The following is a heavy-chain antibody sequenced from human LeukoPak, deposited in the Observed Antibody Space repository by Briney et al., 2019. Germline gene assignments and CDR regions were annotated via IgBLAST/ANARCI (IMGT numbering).Heavy chain of an antibody. Sequence: GGSLRLSCAASGFTFSNAWMSWVRQAPGKGLEWVGRIKSKTDGGTTDYAAPVKGRFTISRDDSKNTLYLQMNSLKTEDTAVYYCTTCLWFGELPDYWGQGTLVTVSS. V-gene: IGHV3-15*01. CDR1: GFTFSNAW. CDR2: IKSKTDGGTT. J-gene: IGHJ4*02. CDR3: TTCLWFGELPDY. D-gene: IGHD3-10*01.